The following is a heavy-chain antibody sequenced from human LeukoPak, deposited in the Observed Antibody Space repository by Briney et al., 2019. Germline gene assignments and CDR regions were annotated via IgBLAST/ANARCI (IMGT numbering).Heavy chain of an antibody. V-gene: IGHV3-64*01. J-gene: IGHJ4*02. CDR2: ISSNGGST. D-gene: IGHD5-18*01. Sequence: PGGSLRLSCAASRFTFSSYAMHWVRQAPGKGLEYVSAISSNGGSTYYANSVKGRFTISRDNSKNTLYLQMGSLRAEDMAVYYCARGGGRGYSYGYEAFDYWGQGTLVTVSS. CDR1: RFTFSSYA. CDR3: ARGGGRGYSYGYEAFDY.